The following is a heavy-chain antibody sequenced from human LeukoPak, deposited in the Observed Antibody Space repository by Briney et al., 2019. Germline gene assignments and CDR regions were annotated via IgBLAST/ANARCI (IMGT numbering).Heavy chain of an antibody. V-gene: IGHV1-8*02. J-gene: IGHJ6*02. D-gene: IGHD3-16*02. Sequence: ASVRVSCKASGYTFTSYAMNWVRQATGQGLEWMGWMNPNSGNTGYAQKFQGRVTMTRNTSISTAYMELSSLRSDDTAVYYCARVLSTYYYYGMDVWGQGTTVTVSS. CDR1: GYTFTSYA. CDR2: MNPNSGNT. CDR3: ARVLSTYYYYGMDV.